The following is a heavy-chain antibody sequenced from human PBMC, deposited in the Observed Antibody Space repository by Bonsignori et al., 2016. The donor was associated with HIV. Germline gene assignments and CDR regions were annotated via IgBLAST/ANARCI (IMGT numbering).Heavy chain of an antibody. D-gene: IGHD4/OR15-4a*01. V-gene: IGHV4-39*07. J-gene: IGHJ6*03. CDR3: SRSSPSNFYYYYYMDV. CDR2: LSYGGST. Sequence: WIRQPPGKGLEWVGSLSYGGSTYYSPSLKSRLTISEDASKKQFSLKLYSVTAADTAVYYCSRSSPSNFYYYYYMDVWGKGTTVTVSS.